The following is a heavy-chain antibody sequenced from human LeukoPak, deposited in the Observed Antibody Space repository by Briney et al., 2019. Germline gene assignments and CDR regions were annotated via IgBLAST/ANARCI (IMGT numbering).Heavy chain of an antibody. CDR3: ARDLRSSGWPGYFDY. CDR2: IYYSGST. Sequence: SETLSLTCTVSGGSISSSSYYWGWIRQPPGKGLEWIGSIYYSGSTYYNPSLKSRVTISVDTSKNQFSLKLSSVTAADTAVYYCARDLRSSGWPGYFDYWGQGTLVAVSS. J-gene: IGHJ4*02. V-gene: IGHV4-39*07. D-gene: IGHD6-19*01. CDR1: GGSISSSSYY.